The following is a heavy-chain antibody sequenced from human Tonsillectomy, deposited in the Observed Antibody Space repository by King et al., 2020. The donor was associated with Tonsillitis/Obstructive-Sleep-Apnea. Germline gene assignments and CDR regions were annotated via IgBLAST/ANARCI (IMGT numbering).Heavy chain of an antibody. J-gene: IGHJ6*02. D-gene: IGHD3-3*01. V-gene: IGHV4-39*01. CDR1: GGSISSSSYC. CDR3: ARQVDFWSGYDLDYYDMDV. Sequence: QLQESGPGLVKPSETLSLTCTVSGGSISSSSYCWGWIRQPPGKGLEWIGSIYYSGSTYYNPSLKSRVTISVDTSKNQFSLKLSSVTAADTAVYYCARQVDFWSGYDLDYYDMDVWGQGTTVTVSS. CDR2: IYYSGST.